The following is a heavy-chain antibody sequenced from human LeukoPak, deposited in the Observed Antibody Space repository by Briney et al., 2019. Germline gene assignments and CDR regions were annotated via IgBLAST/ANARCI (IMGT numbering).Heavy chain of an antibody. J-gene: IGHJ3*02. D-gene: IGHD3-22*01. Sequence: GGSLRLSCAASGFTFSSYWMHWVRQAPGKGLVWVSRINGDGSGTSYADSVKGRFTISRDNAKNTLYLQMNSLRAEDTAVYYCARGPMIVVVSGRDAFDIWGQGTMVTVSS. CDR3: ARGPMIVVVSGRDAFDI. CDR1: GFTFSSYW. V-gene: IGHV3-74*01. CDR2: INGDGSGT.